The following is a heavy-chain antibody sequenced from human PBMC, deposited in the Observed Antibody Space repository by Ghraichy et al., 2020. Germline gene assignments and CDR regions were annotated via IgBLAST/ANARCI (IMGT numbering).Heavy chain of an antibody. CDR1: DYSISNGYY. V-gene: IGHV4-38-2*02. CDR2: IYHTGYT. D-gene: IGHD3-9*01. J-gene: IGHJ4*02. Sequence: LSLTCSVSDYSISNGYYWGWIRQPPGKGLEWIGSIYHTGYTYYNPSLKSRVTMSVDSSENQFSLRLSSVTAADTAVYFCARVPTSYDILTGYYHYWGQGTLVTVSS. CDR3: ARVPTSYDILTGYYHY.